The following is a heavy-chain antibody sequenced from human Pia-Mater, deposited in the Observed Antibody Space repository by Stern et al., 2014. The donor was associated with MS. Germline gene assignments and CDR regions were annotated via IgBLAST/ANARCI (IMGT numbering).Heavy chain of an antibody. V-gene: IGHV5-51*01. J-gene: IGHJ1*01. CDR2: IYPGASQT. CDR1: GYNFTTYW. CDR3: ARPSNSGLFLHH. Sequence: VQLVQSGAEVKKPGESLKISCKGSGYNFTTYWIAWVRQMPGRGLEWMGPIYPGASQTRYSPSFQGHVTMSADTSISTAYLQWSSLKASDTAIYYCARPSNSGLFLHHWGQGTLVTVSS. D-gene: IGHD6-19*01.